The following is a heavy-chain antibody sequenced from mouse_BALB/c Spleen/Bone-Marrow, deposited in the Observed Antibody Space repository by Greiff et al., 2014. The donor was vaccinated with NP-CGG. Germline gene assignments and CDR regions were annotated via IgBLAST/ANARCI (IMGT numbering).Heavy chain of an antibody. CDR1: GYAFSSSW. D-gene: IGHD1-1*01. V-gene: IGHV1-82*01. J-gene: IGHJ4*01. CDR2: IYPGDGDT. Sequence: QVQLQQSGPELVKPGASVKISCTGSGYAFSSSWMNWVKQRSGQGLEWIGRIYPGDGDTNSNGRFKGKATLTADRSSNTAYMQLSSLTSVDSAVYFCARSAYYGSSYGAMDYWGQGTSVTVSS. CDR3: ARSAYYGSSYGAMDY.